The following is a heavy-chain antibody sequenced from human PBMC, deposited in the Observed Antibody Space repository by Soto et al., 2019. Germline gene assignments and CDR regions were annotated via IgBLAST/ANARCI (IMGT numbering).Heavy chain of an antibody. Sequence: GSLRLSCAASGFTFSNAWMSWGRQAPGKGLEWVGRIKSKTDGGTTDYAAPVKGRFTISRDDSKNTLYLQMNSLKTEDTAVYYCTRGGASYYYYGMDVWGQGTTVTVSS. CDR3: TRGGASYYYYGMDV. V-gene: IGHV3-15*01. CDR1: GFTFSNAW. J-gene: IGHJ6*02. CDR2: IKSKTDGGTT.